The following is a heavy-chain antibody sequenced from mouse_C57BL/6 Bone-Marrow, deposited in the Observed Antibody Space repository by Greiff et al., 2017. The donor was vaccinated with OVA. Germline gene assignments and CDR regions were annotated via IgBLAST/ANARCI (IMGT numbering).Heavy chain of an antibody. CDR3: ARSKVDSSGYVYYYAMDY. V-gene: IGHV1-63*01. J-gene: IGHJ4*01. Sequence: VKLQQSGAELVRPGTSVKMSCKASGYTFTNYWIGWAKPRPGHGLEWIGDIYPGGGYTNYNEKFKGKATLTADKSSSTAYMQFSSLTSEDSAIYYCARSKVDSSGYVYYYAMDYWGQGTSVTVSS. CDR2: IYPGGGYT. D-gene: IGHD3-2*02. CDR1: GYTFTNYW.